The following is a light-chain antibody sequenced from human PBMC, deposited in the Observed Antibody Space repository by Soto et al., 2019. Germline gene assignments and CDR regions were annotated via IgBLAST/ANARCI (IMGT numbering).Light chain of an antibody. CDR3: QYRSNWSPGT. V-gene: IGKV3-11*01. J-gene: IGKJ5*01. CDR2: DAS. CDR1: QSVSTY. Sequence: EIVFTHSRDTLSLSTCERASLFFSHSQSVSTYLVWNQQKPGQDPRRLLYDASNRATGIPARLSGSGSGTDFTLTTSSREHEDVAVDNCQYRSNWSPGTFGQGTRLDIK.